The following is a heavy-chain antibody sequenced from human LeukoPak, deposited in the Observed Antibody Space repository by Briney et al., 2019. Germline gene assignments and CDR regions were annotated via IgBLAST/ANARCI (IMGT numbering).Heavy chain of an antibody. J-gene: IGHJ4*02. D-gene: IGHD5-12*01. CDR2: IYYSGST. Sequence: SETLSPTCTVSGGSISSSSYYWGWIRQPPGKGLEWIGSIYYSGSTYYNPSLKSRGTISVDTSKNQFSLKLSSVTAADTAVYYCARVVATTYRYFDYWGQGTLVTVSS. CDR3: ARVVATTYRYFDY. V-gene: IGHV4-39*07. CDR1: GGSISSSSYY.